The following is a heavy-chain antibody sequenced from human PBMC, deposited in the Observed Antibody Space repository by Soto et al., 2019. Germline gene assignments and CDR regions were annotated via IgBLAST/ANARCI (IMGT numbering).Heavy chain of an antibody. CDR2: IKSKTDDGTT. D-gene: IGHD6-13*01. Sequence: PGGSLRLSCAASGFTFSNAWMNWVRQAPGKGLEWVGRIKSKTDDGTTDYAAPVKSRFTISRDDSKNTLYLQMNSLKTVDTAVYYFTTKFEPAGTWGYYYYYGMDVWGQGTTVTVSS. CDR1: GFTFSNAW. CDR3: TTKFEPAGTWGYYYYYGMDV. J-gene: IGHJ6*02. V-gene: IGHV3-15*07.